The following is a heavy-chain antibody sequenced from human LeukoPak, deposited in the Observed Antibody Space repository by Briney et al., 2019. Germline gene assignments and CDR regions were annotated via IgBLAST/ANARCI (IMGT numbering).Heavy chain of an antibody. D-gene: IGHD3-10*01. CDR3: ARGRMGYYGSGSYSVYYYYYMDV. J-gene: IGHJ6*03. Sequence: ASVKVSCKASGYTFTGYYMHWVRQAPGQGLEWMGWINPNSGGTNYAQKFQGRVTMTRDTSISTAYMELRSLRSDDTAVYYCARGRMGYYGSGSYSVYYYYYMDVWGKGTTVTISS. CDR1: GYTFTGYY. CDR2: INPNSGGT. V-gene: IGHV1-2*02.